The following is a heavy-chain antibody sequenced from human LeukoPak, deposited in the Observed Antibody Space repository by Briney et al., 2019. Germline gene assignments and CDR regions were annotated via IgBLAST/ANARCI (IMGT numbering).Heavy chain of an antibody. CDR1: GFTFSSYA. Sequence: GGSLRLSCAASGFTFSSYAMHWVRQAPGEGLEYVSAISSDGGSTYYANSVKGRFTISRDNSKNTLYLQMGSLRAEDMAVYYCARDRTDGVVTAIRYYFDYWGQGTLVTVSS. V-gene: IGHV3-64*01. J-gene: IGHJ4*02. D-gene: IGHD2-21*02. CDR3: ARDRTDGVVTAIRYYFDY. CDR2: ISSDGGST.